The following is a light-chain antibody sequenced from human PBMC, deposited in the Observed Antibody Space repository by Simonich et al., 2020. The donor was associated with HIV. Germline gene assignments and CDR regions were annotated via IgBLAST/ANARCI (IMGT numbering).Light chain of an antibody. CDR3: QQYNNWPPLT. V-gene: IGKV3-15*01. Sequence: EILMTQSPATLSVSPGERATLSCRTSQSVASNLAWYQQKPGQAPRLLIYGASSRATGIPARFNGSGSGTEFTLTISSMQSEDFAVYYCQQYNNWPPLTFGGGTKVEIK. CDR1: QSVASN. J-gene: IGKJ4*01. CDR2: GAS.